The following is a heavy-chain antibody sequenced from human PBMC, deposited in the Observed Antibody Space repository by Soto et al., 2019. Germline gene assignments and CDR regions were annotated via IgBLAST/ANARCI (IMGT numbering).Heavy chain of an antibody. CDR2: VYYTGST. D-gene: IGHD5-18*01. Sequence: PSETLSLTCTVSGGSIRSGDYYWTWIRQPPGKGLEWIGYVYYTGSTNYNPSLKSRVTMSVDTSKNQFSLKLSSVTAADTAVYYCVGVDGYSYGYSFDYWGHGTRVTVSS. J-gene: IGHJ4*01. CDR1: GGSIRSGDYY. CDR3: VGVDGYSYGYSFDY. V-gene: IGHV4-30-4*01.